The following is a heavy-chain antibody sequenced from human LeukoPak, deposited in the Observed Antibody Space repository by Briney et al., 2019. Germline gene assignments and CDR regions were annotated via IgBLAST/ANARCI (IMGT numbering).Heavy chain of an antibody. D-gene: IGHD1-26*01. J-gene: IGHJ3*02. CDR1: KFAFSSYA. Sequence: GGSLRLSCAASKFAFSSYAMSWVRQAPGKGLEWVSAFSGGGGNTYYADSVKGRFTISRDNSKNTLYLQMNSLRAEDTAVYYCGKNRYSGSLSPFDIWGQGTMVTVSS. V-gene: IGHV3-23*01. CDR2: FSGGGGNT. CDR3: GKNRYSGSLSPFDI.